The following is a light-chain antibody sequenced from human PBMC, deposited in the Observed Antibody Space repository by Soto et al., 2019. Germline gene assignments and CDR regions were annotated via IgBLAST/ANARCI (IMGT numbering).Light chain of an antibody. V-gene: IGKV3-20*01. J-gene: IGKJ1*01. CDR3: QQYNNSLWT. CDR1: QSFRSSY. Sequence: EIVLTQSPGTLSLSPGERATLSCRASQSFRSSYLAWYQQRPGQAPRLLIYAASSRATGIPDRFSGSGSGTDFTLTISRLEPEDYAVYYCQQYNNSLWTFGQGTKVDI. CDR2: AAS.